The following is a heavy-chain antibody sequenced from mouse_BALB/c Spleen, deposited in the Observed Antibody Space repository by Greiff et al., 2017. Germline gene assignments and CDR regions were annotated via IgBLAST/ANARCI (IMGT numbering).Heavy chain of an antibody. CDR1: GYTFTSYV. CDR2: INPYNDGT. V-gene: IGHV1-14*01. CDR3: ASSVITTVVAPLGFDY. Sequence: VQLQQSGPELVKPGASVKMSCKASGYTFTSYVMHWVKQKPGQGLEWIGYINPYNDGTKYNEKFKGKATLTSDKSSSTAYMELSSLTSEDSAVYYCASSVITTVVAPLGFDYWGQGTTLTVSS. J-gene: IGHJ2*01. D-gene: IGHD1-1*01.